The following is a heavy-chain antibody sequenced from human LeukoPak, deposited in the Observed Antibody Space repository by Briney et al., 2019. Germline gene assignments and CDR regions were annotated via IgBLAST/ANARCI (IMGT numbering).Heavy chain of an antibody. V-gene: IGHV4-61*02. CDR2: IYTSGST. J-gene: IGHJ6*03. Sequence: SETLSLTCTVSGGSISSGSYYWSWIRQPAGKGLEWIGRIYTSGSTNYNPSLKSRVTISVDTSKNQFSLKLSSVTAADTAVYYCATWQPYGSGSYHLRNYYYMDVWGKGTTVTVSS. CDR3: ATWQPYGSGSYHLRNYYYMDV. CDR1: GGSISSGSYY. D-gene: IGHD3-10*01.